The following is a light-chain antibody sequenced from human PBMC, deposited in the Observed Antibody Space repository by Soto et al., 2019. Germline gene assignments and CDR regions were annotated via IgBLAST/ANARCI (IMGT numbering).Light chain of an antibody. CDR1: QSVSSTF. CDR3: QQYGTSPLT. CDR2: GAS. J-gene: IGKJ4*01. V-gene: IGKV3-20*01. Sequence: EIVLTQSPGTLSLSPGERATLSCRASQSVSSTFLAWYQQKPGQAPSLLIYGASSRATGIPDRFSGSGSGTDLTLTISRLEPEDFAVYYCQQYGTSPLTFGGGTKVEIK.